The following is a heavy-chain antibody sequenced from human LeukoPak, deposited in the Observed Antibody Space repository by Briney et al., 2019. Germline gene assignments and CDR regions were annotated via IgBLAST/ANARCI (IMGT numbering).Heavy chain of an antibody. CDR1: GGSFSGYY. D-gene: IGHD6-6*01. CDR3: ARARGSRQLVQKRGYFDY. CDR2: INHSGST. J-gene: IGHJ4*02. V-gene: IGHV4-34*01. Sequence: SETLSLTCAVYGGSFSGYYWSWIRQPPGKGLEWIGEINHSGSTNYNLSLKSRVTISVDTSKNQFSLKLSSVTAADTAVYYCARARGSRQLVQKRGYFDYWGQGTLVTVSS.